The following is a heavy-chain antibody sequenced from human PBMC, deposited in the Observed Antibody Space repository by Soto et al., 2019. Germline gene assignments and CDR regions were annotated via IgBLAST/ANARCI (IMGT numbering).Heavy chain of an antibody. D-gene: IGHD6-13*01. Sequence: GESLKISCKGSGYSFTSYWIGWVRQMPGKGLEWMGIIYPGDSDTRYSPSFQGQVTISADKSISTAYLQWSSLKASDTAMYYCARRRQLVHFASYGMDVWGKGTTVTVSS. V-gene: IGHV5-51*01. CDR1: GYSFTSYW. CDR3: ARRRQLVHFASYGMDV. CDR2: IYPGDSDT. J-gene: IGHJ6*04.